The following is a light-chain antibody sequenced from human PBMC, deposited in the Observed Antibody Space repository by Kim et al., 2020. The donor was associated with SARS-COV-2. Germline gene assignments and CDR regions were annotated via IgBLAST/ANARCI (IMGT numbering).Light chain of an antibody. V-gene: IGKV1-5*03. CDR1: QSISSW. Sequence: SACIGDRVTITCRARQSISSWLAWYQVKTGKAPKLLIYRASSLENGVSSRFSGSGSGTEFTLTITSLQPDDFATYYCQQYNSHSYTFGQGTKLEI. J-gene: IGKJ2*01. CDR2: RAS. CDR3: QQYNSHSYT.